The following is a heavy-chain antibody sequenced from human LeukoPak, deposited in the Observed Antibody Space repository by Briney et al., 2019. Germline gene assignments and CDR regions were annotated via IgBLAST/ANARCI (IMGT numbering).Heavy chain of an antibody. D-gene: IGHD4-17*01. CDR3: ARHNGDFDAFDI. CDR2: ITGSGTTI. V-gene: IGHV3-48*04. CDR1: GFTFSSYS. J-gene: IGHJ3*02. Sequence: GGSLRLSCAASGFTFSSYSMNWVRQAPGKGLEWVSYITGSGTTIYYADSVKGRFTISRDNAKDSLYLQMNSLRAEDTAVYYCARHNGDFDAFDIWGQGSMVTVSS.